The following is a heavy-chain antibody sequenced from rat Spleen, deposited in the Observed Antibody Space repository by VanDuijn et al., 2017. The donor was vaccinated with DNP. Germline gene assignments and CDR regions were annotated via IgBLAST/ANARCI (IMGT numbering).Heavy chain of an antibody. CDR1: GFTFSDYN. CDR3: ARRGPYYSTLFDY. J-gene: IGHJ2*01. Sequence: EVQLVESGGDLVQPGRSLKVSCVASGFTFSDYNMAWVRQAPKKGLEWVASISYEGSSTYYGDSVKGRFTISRDNAKSTLYLQMNSLRSEDTATYYCARRGPYYSTLFDYWGQGVMVTVSS. CDR2: ISYEGSST. D-gene: IGHD1-2*01. V-gene: IGHV5-22*01.